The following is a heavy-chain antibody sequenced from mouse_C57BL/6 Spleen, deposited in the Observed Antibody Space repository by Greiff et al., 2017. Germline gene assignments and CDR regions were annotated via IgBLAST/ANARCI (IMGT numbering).Heavy chain of an antibody. Sequence: QVQLQQSGPGLVQPSQSLSITCTVSGFSLTSYGVHWVRQSPGKGLEWLGVIWRGGSTDYNAAFMSRLSITKDNSKSQVFFKMNSLQADDTAIYYCAKKRYYDYGYAMDYWGQGTSVTVSS. D-gene: IGHD2-4*01. CDR3: AKKRYYDYGYAMDY. CDR1: GFSLTSYG. J-gene: IGHJ4*01. CDR2: IWRGGST. V-gene: IGHV2-5*01.